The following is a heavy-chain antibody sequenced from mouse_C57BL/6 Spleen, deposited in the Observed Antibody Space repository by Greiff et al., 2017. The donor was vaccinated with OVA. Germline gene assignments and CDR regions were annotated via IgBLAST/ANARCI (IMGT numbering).Heavy chain of an antibody. D-gene: IGHD3-2*02. CDR2: IDPEDGDT. V-gene: IGHV14-1*01. CDR3: TTPRQLRLDAMDY. CDR1: GFNIKDYY. J-gene: IGHJ4*01. Sequence: DVKLQESGAELVRPGASVKLSCTASGFNIKDYYMHWVKQRPEQGLEWIGRIDPEDGDTEYAPKFQGKATMTADTSSNTAYLQLSSLTSEDTAVYYCTTPRQLRLDAMDYWGQGTSVTVSS.